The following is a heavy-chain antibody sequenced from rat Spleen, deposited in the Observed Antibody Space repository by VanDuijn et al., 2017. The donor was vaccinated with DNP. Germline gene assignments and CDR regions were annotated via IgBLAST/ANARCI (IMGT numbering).Heavy chain of an antibody. Sequence: EVQLVESGGDLVQPGRSLKLSCVAFGFTFNDYWMAWIRQVPGKGLEWLGAITGSGGGTYYPDSVKGRFTISRDNAQNSQYLQMDSLRSEDTATYYCAREQHYHFDYWGQGVMVTVSS. CDR3: AREQHYHFDY. V-gene: IGHV5-31*01. J-gene: IGHJ2*01. CDR2: ITGSGGGT. D-gene: IGHD1-4*01. CDR1: GFTFNDYW.